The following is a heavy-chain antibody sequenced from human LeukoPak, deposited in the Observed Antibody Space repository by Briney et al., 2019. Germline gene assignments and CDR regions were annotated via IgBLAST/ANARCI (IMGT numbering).Heavy chain of an antibody. J-gene: IGHJ3*02. D-gene: IGHD6-19*01. CDR3: ATQAPGWLVDAFDI. V-gene: IGHV1-24*01. CDR2: FDPDDRHT. Sequence: FDPDDRHTIYAQNFQGRVTMTHDKSTETAYMELSSLRSEDTAVYYCATQAPGWLVDAFDIWGQGTMVTVSS.